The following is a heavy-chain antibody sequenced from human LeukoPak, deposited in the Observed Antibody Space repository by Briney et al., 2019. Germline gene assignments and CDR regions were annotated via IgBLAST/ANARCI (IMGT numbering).Heavy chain of an antibody. CDR3: ARDADLDY. J-gene: IGHJ4*02. CDR2: ISSSSSYI. CDR1: GFTFSGYS. Sequence: PGGSLRLSCAASGFTFSGYSMNWVRQAPGKGLEWVSSISSSSSYIYYADSVKGRFTISRDNAKNSLYLQMDSLGAEDTAVYYCARDADLDYWGQGTLVTVSS. V-gene: IGHV3-21*01.